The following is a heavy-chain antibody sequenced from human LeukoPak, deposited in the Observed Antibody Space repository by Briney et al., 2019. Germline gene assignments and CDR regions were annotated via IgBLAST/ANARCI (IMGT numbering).Heavy chain of an antibody. CDR3: ARGPGGRSGYYPLEDYYYYYYMDV. V-gene: IGHV1-18*01. CDR1: GYTFTSYG. J-gene: IGHJ6*03. D-gene: IGHD3-22*01. Sequence: ASVKVSCKASGYTFTSYGISWVRQAPGQGLEWMGWISAYNGNTNYAQKLHGRVTMTTDTSTSTAYMELRSLRSDDTAVYYCARGPGGRSGYYPLEDYYYYYYMDVWGKGTTVTVSS. CDR2: ISAYNGNT.